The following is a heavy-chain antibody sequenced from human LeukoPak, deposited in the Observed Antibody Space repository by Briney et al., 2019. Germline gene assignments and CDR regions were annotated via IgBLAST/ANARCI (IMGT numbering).Heavy chain of an antibody. J-gene: IGHJ4*02. Sequence: RGSLRLFCAASGFTFSSYWMHWVRQAPGKGLVWVSRINSDGSSTTYADSVKGRFTISRDNAKNTLYLQMNSLRAEDTAVYYCARGGNYDYKFDCWGQGTLVTVSS. CDR3: ARGGNYDYKFDC. V-gene: IGHV3-74*01. CDR2: INSDGSST. D-gene: IGHD5-12*01. CDR1: GFTFSSYW.